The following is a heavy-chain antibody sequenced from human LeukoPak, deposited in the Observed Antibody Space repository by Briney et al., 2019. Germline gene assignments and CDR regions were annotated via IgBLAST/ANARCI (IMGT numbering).Heavy chain of an antibody. J-gene: IGHJ5*02. CDR2: IKQDGSEK. D-gene: IGHD3-16*01. V-gene: IGHV3-7*03. CDR1: GFTFSSYG. CDR3: ARDSSYDVS. Sequence: GGSLRLSCAASGFTFSSYGIHWVRQAPGKGLEWVANIKQDGSEKYYVDSVKGRFTISRDNAKNSLYLQMNSLRAEDTAVYYCARDSSYDVSWGQGTLVTVSS.